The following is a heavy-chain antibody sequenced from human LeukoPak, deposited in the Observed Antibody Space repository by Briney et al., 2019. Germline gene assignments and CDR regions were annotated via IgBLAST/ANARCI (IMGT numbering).Heavy chain of an antibody. CDR2: ISSSGSTI. CDR3: ARVSGSSEYYFDY. D-gene: IGHD1-26*01. J-gene: IGHJ4*02. CDR1: GFTFSDYY. Sequence: PGGSLRLSCAASGFTFSDYYMSWICQAPGKGLEWVSYISSSGSTIYYADSVKGRFTISRDNAKNSLYLQMNSLRAEDTAVYYCARVSGSSEYYFDYWGQGTLVTVSS. V-gene: IGHV3-11*04.